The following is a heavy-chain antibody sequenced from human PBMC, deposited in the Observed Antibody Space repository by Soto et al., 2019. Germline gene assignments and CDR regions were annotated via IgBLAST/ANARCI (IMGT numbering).Heavy chain of an antibody. CDR1: GFTFSSYW. Sequence: EVQLVESGGGLVQPGGSPRLSCAASGFTFSSYWMSWVRHAPGKGLEWVAHTRQDGGQEYYVDSVKGRFTISRDNAKNSLYLQMNSLRVEDTAVYYCARYPNPTVAGLPFDLWGQGTLVTVSS. CDR2: TRQDGGQE. V-gene: IGHV3-7*03. CDR3: ARYPNPTVAGLPFDL. J-gene: IGHJ4*02. D-gene: IGHD6-19*01.